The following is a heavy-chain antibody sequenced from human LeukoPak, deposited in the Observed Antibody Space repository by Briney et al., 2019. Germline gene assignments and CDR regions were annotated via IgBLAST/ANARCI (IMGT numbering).Heavy chain of an antibody. Sequence: SETLSLTCAVSGGSISSGGYSWSWIRQPPGKGLEWIGYLFYSGSAKYNPSLKSRVTISVDTSKKQFSLKLSSVTAADTAVYYCARTVGYSYGERFDYWGQGTLVTVSS. CDR1: GGSISSGGYS. V-gene: IGHV4-61*08. J-gene: IGHJ4*02. CDR2: LFYSGSA. CDR3: ARTVGYSYGERFDY. D-gene: IGHD5-18*01.